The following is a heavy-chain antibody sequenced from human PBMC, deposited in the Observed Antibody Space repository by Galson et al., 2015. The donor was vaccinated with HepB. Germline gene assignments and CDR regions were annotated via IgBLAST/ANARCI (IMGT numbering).Heavy chain of an antibody. D-gene: IGHD6-13*01. V-gene: IGHV3-23*01. CDR1: GFTFSSYW. J-gene: IGHJ6*02. CDR3: AKDLAGAAAGPYYYYGMDV. Sequence: SLRLSCAASGFTFSSYWMSWVRQAPGKGLEWVSAISGSGGSTYYADSVKGRFTISRDNSKNTLFLQMNSLRVEDTAIYYCAKDLAGAAAGPYYYYGMDVWGQGTTVTVSS. CDR2: ISGSGGST.